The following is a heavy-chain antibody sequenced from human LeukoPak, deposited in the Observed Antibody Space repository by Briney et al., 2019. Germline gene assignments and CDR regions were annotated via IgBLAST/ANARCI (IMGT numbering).Heavy chain of an antibody. V-gene: IGHV3-21*01. J-gene: IGHJ6*03. CDR1: GFTFSSYS. Sequence: GGSLRLSCAASGFTFSSYSMNWVRQAPGKGLEWVSTISGSDSSTHYADSVKGRFTISRDNAKNTLYLQMNSLRAEDTAVYYCAREISYYYYMDVWGKGTTVTVSS. CDR2: ISGSDSST. CDR3: AREISYYYYMDV.